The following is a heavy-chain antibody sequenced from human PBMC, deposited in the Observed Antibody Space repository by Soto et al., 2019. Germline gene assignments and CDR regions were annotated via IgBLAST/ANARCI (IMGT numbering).Heavy chain of an antibody. J-gene: IGHJ6*02. V-gene: IGHV3-72*01. Sequence: EVQVVESGGDLVQPGGSLRLSCAGSGFILSDHYMDWVRQAPGKGLEWVGRTRNKVNSYTTEYAASVKGRFTVSRDDSKNSLYLQMNSLKIEDTAVYYCVRTYSSSRMDVWGQGTTVSVSS. CDR3: VRTYSSSRMDV. CDR2: TRNKVNSYTT. CDR1: GFILSDHY. D-gene: IGHD6-13*01.